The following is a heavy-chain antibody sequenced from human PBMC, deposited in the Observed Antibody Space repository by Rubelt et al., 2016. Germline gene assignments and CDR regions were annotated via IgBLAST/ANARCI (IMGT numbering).Heavy chain of an antibody. CDR3: VKELGHYFGLDV. CDR1: GFTFSSYA. Sequence: VQLVESGGGVVQPGRSLRLSCAASGFTFSSYAMHWVRQAPGKGLVWVSRINSDGSTTSYADSVKGRFTISRDNSKNTLSLQMNSLGAWDTAVYYCVKELGHYFGLDVWGQGTTVSVAS. V-gene: IGHV3-74*02. CDR2: INSDGSTT. D-gene: IGHD7-27*01. J-gene: IGHJ6*02.